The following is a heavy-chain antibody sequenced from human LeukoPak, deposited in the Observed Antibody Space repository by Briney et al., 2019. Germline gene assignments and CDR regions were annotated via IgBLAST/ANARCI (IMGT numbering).Heavy chain of an antibody. J-gene: IGHJ4*02. CDR1: GGSISSSSYS. Sequence: SETLSLTCTVSGGSISSSSYSWGWIRQPPGKGLEWIGSIYYSGSTYYNPSLKSRVTISVDTSKNQFSLKLSSVTAADTAVYYCAMIITIFGVVPDYWGQGTLVTVSS. V-gene: IGHV4-39*01. CDR3: AMIITIFGVVPDY. D-gene: IGHD3-3*01. CDR2: IYYSGST.